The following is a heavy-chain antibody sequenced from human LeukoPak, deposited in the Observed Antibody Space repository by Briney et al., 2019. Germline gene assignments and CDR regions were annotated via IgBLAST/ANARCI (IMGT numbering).Heavy chain of an antibody. J-gene: IGHJ4*02. CDR1: GSTFDDYG. V-gene: IGHV3-20*04. D-gene: IGHD6-13*01. Sequence: GGSLRLSCAASGSTFDDYGMSWVRQAPGKGLEWVSGINWNGSSTGYADSVKGRFTISRDNAKNSLYLQMNSLRAEDTALYYCARGTLKAAATDFDYWGQGTLVTVSS. CDR3: ARGTLKAAATDFDY. CDR2: INWNGSST.